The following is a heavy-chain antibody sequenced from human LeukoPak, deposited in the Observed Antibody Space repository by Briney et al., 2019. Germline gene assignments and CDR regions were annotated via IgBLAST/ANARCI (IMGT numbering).Heavy chain of an antibody. Sequence: GGSLRLSCAASGFTFSSYGMHWVRQAPGKGLEWVAVISYDGSNKYYADSVKGRFTISRDNSKNTLYLQMNSLRAEDTAVYYCARVRGGVIGGYDYWGQGTLVTVSS. V-gene: IGHV3-30*03. D-gene: IGHD3-16*02. J-gene: IGHJ4*02. CDR1: GFTFSSYG. CDR3: ARVRGGVIGGYDY. CDR2: ISYDGSNK.